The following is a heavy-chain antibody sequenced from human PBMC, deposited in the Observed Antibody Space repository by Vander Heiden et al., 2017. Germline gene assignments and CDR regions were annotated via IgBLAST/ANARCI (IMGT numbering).Heavy chain of an antibody. CDR1: GCTFRSYW. V-gene: IGHV3-7*01. Sequence: EVQLVESGGGLVQPGGSLRLSCTASGCTFRSYWVSWVRRAAGKGLEWVANIKQDGSEKYYVDSVKGRFTISRDNAKNSLYLQMNSLRAEDTAVYYCARDYDSSGYYSYWNWFDPWGQGTLVTVSS. CDR2: IKQDGSEK. D-gene: IGHD3-22*01. J-gene: IGHJ5*02. CDR3: ARDYDSSGYYSYWNWFDP.